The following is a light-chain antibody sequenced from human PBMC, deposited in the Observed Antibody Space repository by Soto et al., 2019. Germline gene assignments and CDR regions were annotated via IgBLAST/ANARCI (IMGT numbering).Light chain of an antibody. V-gene: IGKV1-33*01. CDR3: QQYENLPT. CDR1: RSISDW. Sequence: DIQMTQSPSTLSPSVGDRVTITCRASRSISDWVAWYQQKPGRAPKLLIYDASNLEAGVPSRFRGSGSGTDFTFTISRLQPEDIATYYCQQYENLPTFGQGTRLEIK. J-gene: IGKJ5*01. CDR2: DAS.